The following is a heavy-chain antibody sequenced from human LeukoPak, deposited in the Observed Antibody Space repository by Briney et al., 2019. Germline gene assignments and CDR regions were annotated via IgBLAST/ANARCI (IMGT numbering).Heavy chain of an antibody. CDR2: TYYRSKWYN. D-gene: IGHD3-22*01. J-gene: IGHJ3*02. V-gene: IGHV6-1*01. CDR1: GDSVSSNSAA. CDR3: ARFYYDSSGHGAFDI. Sequence: SQTLSLTCAISGDSVSSNSAARNWIRQSPWRGLEWLGRTYYRSKWYNDYAVSVKSRITINHDTSKNQFSLQLNSVTPEDTAVYYCARFYYDSSGHGAFDIWGQGTMVTVSS.